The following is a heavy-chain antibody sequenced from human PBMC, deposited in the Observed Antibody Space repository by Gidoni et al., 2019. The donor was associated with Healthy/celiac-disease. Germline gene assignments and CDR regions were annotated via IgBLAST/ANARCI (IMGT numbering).Heavy chain of an antibody. CDR3: AKDRSYDFWSGPSRKQLYFDY. D-gene: IGHD3-3*01. CDR2: ISGSGGST. CDR1: GFTFSSYA. J-gene: IGHJ4*02. Sequence: EVQLLESGGGLVQPGGSLRLSCSASGFTFSSYAMSWVRQAPGKGLGWVSAISGSGGSTYYADSVKGRFTISRDNSKNTLYLQMNSLRAEDTAVYYCAKDRSYDFWSGPSRKQLYFDYWGQGTLVTVSS. V-gene: IGHV3-23*01.